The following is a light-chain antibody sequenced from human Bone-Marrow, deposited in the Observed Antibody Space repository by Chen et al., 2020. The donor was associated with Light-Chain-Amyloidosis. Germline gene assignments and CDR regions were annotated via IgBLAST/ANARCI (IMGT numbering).Light chain of an antibody. Sequence: EIVLTQSPGTLSLSPGEGANLSCRASQTISSNYLTWYQQKFGQAPRLLIYGSSSRATGIPDRFTGSGSGTDFPLTINRLEPEDFAMYYCQQYGTSTLTFGGGTKVEIK. J-gene: IGKJ4*01. CDR3: QQYGTSTLT. V-gene: IGKV3-20*01. CDR1: QTISSNY. CDR2: GSS.